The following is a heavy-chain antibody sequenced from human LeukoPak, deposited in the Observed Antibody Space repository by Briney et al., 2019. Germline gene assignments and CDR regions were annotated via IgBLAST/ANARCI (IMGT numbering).Heavy chain of an antibody. CDR2: ISGSGGST. Sequence: GGSLRLSCAASGFTFSSCALSWVRQAPGKGLEWVSAISGSGGSTYYADSVKGRFTISRDNSKNTLYLQMNSLRAEDTAVYYCAKVSVVAGRNAFDIWGQGTMVTVSS. CDR1: GFTFSSCA. CDR3: AKVSVVAGRNAFDI. J-gene: IGHJ3*02. D-gene: IGHD3-22*01. V-gene: IGHV3-23*01.